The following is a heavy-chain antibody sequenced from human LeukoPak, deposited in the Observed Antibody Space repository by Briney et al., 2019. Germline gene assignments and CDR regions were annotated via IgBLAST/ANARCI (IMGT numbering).Heavy chain of an antibody. CDR2: ISGGGDST. CDR1: GFTFSCYA. J-gene: IGHJ4*02. V-gene: IGHV3-23*01. D-gene: IGHD5-12*01. CDR3: AKDGGYDFDY. Sequence: GGSLRLSCAASGFTFSCYALTWVRQAPGKGLEWVSAISGGGDSTYYADSVKGRFTISRDNSKNTLYLQRNSLRAEDTAVYYCAKDGGYDFDYWGQGTLVTVSS.